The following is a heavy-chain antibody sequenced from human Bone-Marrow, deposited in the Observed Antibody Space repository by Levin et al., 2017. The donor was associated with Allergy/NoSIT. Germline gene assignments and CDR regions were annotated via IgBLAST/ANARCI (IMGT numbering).Heavy chain of an antibody. D-gene: IGHD3-9*01. CDR1: GYPFINYG. J-gene: IGHJ4*02. V-gene: IGHV1-18*04. CDR3: VREVDWIPDH. Sequence: PGGSLRLSCKASGYPFINYGFSWMRQAPGQGLEWMGWIRVYDNYTNYAQKFQDRLTMTTDTSTSIVNMELRSLRPDDTAVYYCVREVDWIPDHWGQGTRVTVSS. CDR2: IRVYDNYT.